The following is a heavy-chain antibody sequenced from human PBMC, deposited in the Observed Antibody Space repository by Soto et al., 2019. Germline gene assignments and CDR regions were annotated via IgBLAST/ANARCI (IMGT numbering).Heavy chain of an antibody. J-gene: IGHJ4*02. V-gene: IGHV3-33*01. Sequence: QVQLVESGGGVVQPGRSLRLSCEASGFTFSSYGMNWVRQAPGKGLEWVAVIWYDGSNKYYADSVKGRFTISRDNSKNTLYLQMNSLRAEDTAVYYCARDLSRGYSYGSDYWGQGTLVTVSS. CDR2: IWYDGSNK. CDR3: ARDLSRGYSYGSDY. CDR1: GFTFSSYG. D-gene: IGHD5-18*01.